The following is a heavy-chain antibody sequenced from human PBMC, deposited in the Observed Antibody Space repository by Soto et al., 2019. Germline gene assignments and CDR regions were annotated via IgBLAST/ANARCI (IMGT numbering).Heavy chain of an antibody. V-gene: IGHV1-2*04. J-gene: IGHJ5*02. Sequence: ASVKVSCKASGYTFTGYYMHWVRQAPGQGLEWMGWINPNSGGTNYAQKFQGWVTMTRDTSISTAYMELSRLRSDDTAVYYCARVTVVTANWFDPWGQGTLVTVSS. CDR3: ARVTVVTANWFDP. CDR2: INPNSGGT. D-gene: IGHD2-15*01. CDR1: GYTFTGYY.